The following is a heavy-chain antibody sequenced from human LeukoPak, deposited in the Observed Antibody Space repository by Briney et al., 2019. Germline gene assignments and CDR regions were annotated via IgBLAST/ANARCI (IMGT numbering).Heavy chain of an antibody. V-gene: IGHV1-18*01. CDR2: ISAYNGNT. CDR1: GYTFTSYG. J-gene: IGHJ4*02. CDR3: ARGGIPEPFDY. D-gene: IGHD1-14*01. Sequence: VASVKVSCKASGYTFTSYGISCVRQAPGQGREWMGWISAYNGNTNYAQKLQGRVTMTTDTSTSTAYMELRILRSDDTAVYYCARGGIPEPFDYWGQGTLVTVSS.